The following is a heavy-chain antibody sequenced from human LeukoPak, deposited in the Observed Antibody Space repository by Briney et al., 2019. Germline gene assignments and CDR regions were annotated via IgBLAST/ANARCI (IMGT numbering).Heavy chain of an antibody. CDR3: TRTQDVTAIDY. D-gene: IGHD2-21*02. V-gene: IGHV4-59*01. Sequence: SETLSLTCPVSGGSISSYYWSWIRQPPGKGLEWIGYIYSSGSTNYNPSLKSRVTMSVDTSKNQFSLKLSSVTAADTAVYYCTRTQDVTAIDYWGQGILVTVSS. J-gene: IGHJ4*02. CDR1: GGSISSYY. CDR2: IYSSGST.